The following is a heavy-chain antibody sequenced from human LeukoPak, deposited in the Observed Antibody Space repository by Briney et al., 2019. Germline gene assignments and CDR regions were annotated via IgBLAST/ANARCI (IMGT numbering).Heavy chain of an antibody. CDR3: ARDAVPVYGGNSGYYYYYYMDV. V-gene: IGHV1-8*01. D-gene: IGHD4-23*01. Sequence: ASVKVSCKASGYTFTSYDINWVRQATGQGLEWMGWMNPNSGNTGYAQKFQGRVTMTRNTSISTAYMELSSLRSEDTAVYYCARDAVPVYGGNSGYYYYYYMDVWGKGTTVTVSS. J-gene: IGHJ6*03. CDR2: MNPNSGNT. CDR1: GYTFTSYD.